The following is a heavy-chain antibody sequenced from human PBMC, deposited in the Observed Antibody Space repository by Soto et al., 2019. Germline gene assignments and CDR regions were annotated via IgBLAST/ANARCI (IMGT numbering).Heavy chain of an antibody. Sequence: EVQLLESGGGLVQPGGSLRLSCAASGFTFSNYAMSWVRQAPGKGLEWVSTISGGGGSTYYADSVKGRFTISRDNSKNTLYLQINSLRAEYTAVYYCARLEGYCSTIGCYYYYMDVWGKGTTVTVSS. J-gene: IGHJ6*03. D-gene: IGHD2-2*01. V-gene: IGHV3-23*01. CDR3: ARLEGYCSTIGCYYYYMDV. CDR1: GFTFSNYA. CDR2: ISGGGGST.